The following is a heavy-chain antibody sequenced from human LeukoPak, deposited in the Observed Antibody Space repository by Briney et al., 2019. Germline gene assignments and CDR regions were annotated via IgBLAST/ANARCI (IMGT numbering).Heavy chain of an antibody. J-gene: IGHJ6*02. CDR3: ARALSDFVVVPAVDYYYYGMDV. CDR2: ISYDGSNK. Sequence: QPGGSLRLSCAASGFTFSSYAMHWVRQAPGKGLEWVAVISYDGSNKYYADSVKGRFTISRDNSKNTLYLQMNSLRAEDTAVYYCARALSDFVVVPAVDYYYYGMDVWGQGTTVTVSS. CDR1: GFTFSSYA. V-gene: IGHV3-30-3*01. D-gene: IGHD2-2*01.